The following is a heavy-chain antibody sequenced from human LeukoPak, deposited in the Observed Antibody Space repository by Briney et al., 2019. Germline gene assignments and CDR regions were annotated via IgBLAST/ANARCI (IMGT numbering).Heavy chain of an antibody. CDR3: ATTNAPAAIERGEGTFEI. CDR2: FDPEEIET. J-gene: IGHJ3*02. V-gene: IGHV1-24*01. Sequence: ASVKVSCKVHGDTLSELSIHWVRQVPGKGLEWMGGFDPEEIETVYGQRFQGRVTMPEDTSTDTVYMDLSSLRSDDTAFYYCATTNAPAAIERGEGTFEIWGQGTMVIVSS. CDR1: GDTLSELS. D-gene: IGHD2-2*02.